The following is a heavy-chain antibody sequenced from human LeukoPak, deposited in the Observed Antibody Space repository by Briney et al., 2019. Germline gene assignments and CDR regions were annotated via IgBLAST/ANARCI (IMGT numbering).Heavy chain of an antibody. V-gene: IGHV1-3*01. CDR3: ATLTKYSGYDLVDY. CDR2: INPTNEKT. D-gene: IGHD5-12*01. Sequence: ASGKVSCKASGFTFRNYGMHWVRQAPGQRLEWMGWINPTNEKTKYSEKFQGRVTMTEDTSTDTAYMELSSLRSEDTAVYYCATLTKYSGYDLVDYWGQGTLVTVSS. CDR1: GFTFRNYG. J-gene: IGHJ4*02.